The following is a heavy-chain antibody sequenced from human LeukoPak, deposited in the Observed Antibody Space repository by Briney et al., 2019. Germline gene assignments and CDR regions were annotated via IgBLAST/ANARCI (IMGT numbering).Heavy chain of an antibody. Sequence: PGGSLRLSCAASGFTFDDYAMHWVRQAPGKGLEWVSLISGDGGSTYYADSVKGRFTISRDNSKNSLYLQMNSLRTEDTALYYCATEPIAVAGTRDYWGQGTLGTVSS. CDR2: ISGDGGST. V-gene: IGHV3-43*02. CDR1: GFTFDDYA. J-gene: IGHJ4*02. D-gene: IGHD6-19*01. CDR3: ATEPIAVAGTRDY.